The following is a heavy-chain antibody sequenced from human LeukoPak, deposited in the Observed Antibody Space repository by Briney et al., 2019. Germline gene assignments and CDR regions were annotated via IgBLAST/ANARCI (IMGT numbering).Heavy chain of an antibody. CDR3: TRYYYDFRSGTIPPTYYMDV. CDR2: IRSKANSYAT. J-gene: IGHJ6*03. D-gene: IGHD3-3*01. V-gene: IGHV3-73*01. Sequence: PGGSLRLSCAASGFTFSGSAMHWVRQASGKGLEWVGRIRSKANSYATAYAASVKGRFTISRDDSKNTAYLQMNSLKTEDTAVYYCTRYYYDFRSGTIPPTYYMDVWGKGTTVTVSS. CDR1: GFTFSGSA.